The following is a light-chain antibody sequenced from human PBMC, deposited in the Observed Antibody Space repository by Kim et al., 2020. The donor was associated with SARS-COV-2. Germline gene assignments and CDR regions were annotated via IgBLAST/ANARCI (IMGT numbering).Light chain of an antibody. J-gene: IGKJ2*01. CDR1: QSVSSY. CDR2: DAS. Sequence: EIVLTQSPATLSLSPGERATLSCRASQSVSSYLVWYQQKPGQAPRLLIYDASNRATGIPARFSGSGSGTDVTLTISSLEPEDFSVYYCQQRSKWLPKYTCGQGTKLEI. CDR3: QQRSKWLPKYT. V-gene: IGKV3-11*01.